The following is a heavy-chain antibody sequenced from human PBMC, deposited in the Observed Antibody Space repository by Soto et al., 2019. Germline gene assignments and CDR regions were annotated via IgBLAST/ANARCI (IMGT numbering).Heavy chain of an antibody. CDR1: SGSVIGYY. CDR3: ARRRLAVAGRVYFDY. J-gene: IGHJ4*02. CDR2: ISHSGGT. D-gene: IGHD6-13*01. Sequence: QVQLQQWGAGLLRPSETLSLTCAVKSGSVIGYYWSWIRQPPGKGLQWIGDISHSGGTNYNPSLQSRVIISIDTSKNQFSLKLTSLTVADTAVYYCARRRLAVAGRVYFDYWGQGGLVTVSS. V-gene: IGHV4-34*01.